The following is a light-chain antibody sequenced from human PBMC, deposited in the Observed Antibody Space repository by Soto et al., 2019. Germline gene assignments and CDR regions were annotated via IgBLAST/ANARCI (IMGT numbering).Light chain of an antibody. CDR3: QQAHTLPWT. CDR2: AAS. V-gene: IGKV1-9*01. J-gene: IGKJ1*01. Sequence: DIQLTQSPSFLSASVGDRVTITCRASQAISTYLAWYQQKPGKAPKLLIYAASTLQSGVPSRFSGSGSGTEFTLTISSLQPEDFATYYCQQAHTLPWTFGQGTKVEIK. CDR1: QAISTY.